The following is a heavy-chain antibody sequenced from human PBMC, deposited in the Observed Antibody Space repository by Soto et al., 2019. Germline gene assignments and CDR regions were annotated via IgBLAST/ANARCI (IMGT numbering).Heavy chain of an antibody. Sequence: QVQLVESGGGVVQPGRSLRLSCAASGFTFSAYGMHWVRQAPGKGLEWVAVIAHDGTNIFYVDSVKGRFTISRDNSRNTLYLQMNSLRAEDTAVYYCARDPFEGVRLIPSANLYNWFDPWGQGTLVTVSS. CDR1: GFTFSAYG. J-gene: IGHJ5*02. D-gene: IGHD2-2*01. V-gene: IGHV3-30*19. CDR2: IAHDGTNI. CDR3: ARDPFEGVRLIPSANLYNWFDP.